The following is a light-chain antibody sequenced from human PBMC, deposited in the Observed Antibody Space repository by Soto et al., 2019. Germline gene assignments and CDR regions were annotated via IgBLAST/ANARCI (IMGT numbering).Light chain of an antibody. V-gene: IGKV3-11*01. J-gene: IGKJ4*02. CDR2: DAS. Sequence: EIVLTQSPTTLSLSPGERATLSCRASQSVSSYFALCQQKPGPAPRLHIYDASTRAAGIPARFSGSGSGTDFTLAISVLEPEDFAVYYCQQRSDWALTFGGGTKVEIK. CDR1: QSVSSY. CDR3: QQRSDWALT.